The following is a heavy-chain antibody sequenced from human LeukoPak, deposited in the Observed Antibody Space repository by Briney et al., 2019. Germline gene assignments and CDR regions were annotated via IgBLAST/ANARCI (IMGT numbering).Heavy chain of an antibody. D-gene: IGHD3-3*01. Sequence: ASVQVSCKASGYTFTGYYMHWVRQAPGQGVEWMGWINPNSGGTNYAQKFQGRVTMTRDTSISTAYMELSRLRSDDTAVYYCARDKVLRFLEWYPGYYYMDVWGKGTTVTVSS. CDR1: GYTFTGYY. CDR2: INPNSGGT. V-gene: IGHV1-2*02. CDR3: ARDKVLRFLEWYPGYYYMDV. J-gene: IGHJ6*03.